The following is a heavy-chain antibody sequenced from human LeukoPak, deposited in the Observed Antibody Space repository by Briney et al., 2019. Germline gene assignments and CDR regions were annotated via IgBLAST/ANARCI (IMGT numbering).Heavy chain of an antibody. CDR2: LSTSGPT. Sequence: PSETLSLTCTVSGGSISSYYWSWIRQSAGKGLEWIGRLSTSGPTNYNPSLKSRVAMSLDTSNNHFSLKLSSVTPADTAVYYCARDPRRGSSAYDYGFDYWGQGTLVTVSS. CDR1: GGSISSYY. D-gene: IGHD5-12*01. J-gene: IGHJ4*02. CDR3: ARDPRRGSSAYDYGFDY. V-gene: IGHV4-4*07.